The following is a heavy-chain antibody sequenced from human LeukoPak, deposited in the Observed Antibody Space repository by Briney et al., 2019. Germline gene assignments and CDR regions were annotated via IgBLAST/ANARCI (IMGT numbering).Heavy chain of an antibody. J-gene: IGHJ4*02. CDR1: GYTFTSYY. V-gene: IGHV1-46*01. Sequence: ASVKVSCKASGYTFTSYYMHWVRQAPGQGLEWMGIINPSGGSTSYAQKFQGRVTMTRDTSTSTVYMELSSLRSEDTAVYYCAGGLFVNFDWLPYFDYWGQGTLVTVSS. CDR3: AGGLFVNFDWLPYFDY. D-gene: IGHD3-9*01. CDR2: INPSGGST.